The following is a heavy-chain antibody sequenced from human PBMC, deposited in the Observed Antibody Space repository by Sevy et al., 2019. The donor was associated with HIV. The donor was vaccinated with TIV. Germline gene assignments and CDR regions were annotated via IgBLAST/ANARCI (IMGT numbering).Heavy chain of an antibody. D-gene: IGHD2-8*01. CDR2: LSFGCGEI. V-gene: IGHV3-23*01. CDR3: ARGECTKPHDY. Sequence: GGSLRLSCAASGVTFSKYSMSWVRQPPGKGLEWVSTLSFGCGEINYADSVKGRFTISRDNSKSSVNLQMNNLRPEDTAVYYCARGECTKPHDYWGQGTLVTVSS. CDR1: GVTFSKYS. J-gene: IGHJ4*02.